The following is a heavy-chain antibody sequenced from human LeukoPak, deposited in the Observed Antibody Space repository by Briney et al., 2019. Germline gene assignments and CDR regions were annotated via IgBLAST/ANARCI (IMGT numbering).Heavy chain of an antibody. CDR2: ISSGGSTT. V-gene: IGHV3-11*01. D-gene: IGHD6-6*01. CDR1: GFTFSDDY. J-gene: IGHJ5*01. Sequence: GGSLRLSRAASGFTFSDDYMSCNRQAPGKGLECGSYISSGGSTTYYTDSVKGRFTISRDNGKNALYLQMNSLRAEDTAVYYCASEIAADRGFDSWGQGTLVTVSS. CDR3: ASEIAADRGFDS.